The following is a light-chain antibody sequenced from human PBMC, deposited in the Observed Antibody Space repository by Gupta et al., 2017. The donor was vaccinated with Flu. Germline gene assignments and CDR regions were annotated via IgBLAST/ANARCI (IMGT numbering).Light chain of an antibody. Sequence: SLGERATINCKSSQSVLYSSDNKNYSAWYQHKPGQPPKLLIYGASTRQSGVPDRFSGSGFDTDFTLTISSLQAEDVAVYYCQQYYKSPVAFGQGTKLEIK. V-gene: IGKV4-1*01. J-gene: IGKJ2*01. CDR1: QSVLYSSDNKNY. CDR2: GAS. CDR3: QQYYKSPVA.